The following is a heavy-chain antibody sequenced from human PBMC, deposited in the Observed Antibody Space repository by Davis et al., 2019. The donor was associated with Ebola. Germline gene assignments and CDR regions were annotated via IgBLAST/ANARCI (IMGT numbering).Heavy chain of an antibody. D-gene: IGHD3-3*01. CDR1: GYSFTSYW. Sequence: GESLKISCKGSGYSFTSYWIGWVRQMPGKGLEWMGIIYPGDSDTRYSPSFQGQVTISADKSISTAYLQWSSLKASDTAMYYCARHVRGGLLRFWAYYMDVWGKGTTVTVSS. V-gene: IGHV5-51*01. CDR3: ARHVRGGLLRFWAYYMDV. CDR2: IYPGDSDT. J-gene: IGHJ6*03.